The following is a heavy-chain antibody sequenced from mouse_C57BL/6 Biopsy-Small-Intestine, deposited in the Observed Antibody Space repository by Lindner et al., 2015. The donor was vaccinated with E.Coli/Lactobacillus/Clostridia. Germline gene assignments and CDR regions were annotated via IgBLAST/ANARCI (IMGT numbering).Heavy chain of an antibody. CDR1: GYSFTGYY. CDR3: ARGGPWFAY. Sequence: VQLQESGPELVKPGASVKISCKASGYSFTGYYMNWVKQSPEKSLEWIGEINPSTGGTTYNQKFKAKATLTVDKSSNTAYMQLKSLTSEDSAVYYCARGGPWFAYWGQGTLVTVSA. CDR2: INPSTGGT. V-gene: IGHV1-42*01. J-gene: IGHJ3*01.